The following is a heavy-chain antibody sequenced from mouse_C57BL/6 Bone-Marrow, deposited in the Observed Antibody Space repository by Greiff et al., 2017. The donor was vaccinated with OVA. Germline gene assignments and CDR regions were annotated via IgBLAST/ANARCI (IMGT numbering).Heavy chain of an antibody. CDR1: GYTFTSYW. J-gene: IGHJ3*01. CDR2: IDPSDSYT. D-gene: IGHD2-3*01. V-gene: IGHV1-59*01. CDR3: ARRGWLLLPWFAY. Sequence: QVQLQQPGAELVRPGTSVKLSCKASGYTFTSYWMHWVKQRPGQGLEWIGVIDPSDSYTNYNQKFKGKATLTVDTSSSTAYMQLSSLTSEDSAVYYCARRGWLLLPWFAYWGQGTLVTVSA.